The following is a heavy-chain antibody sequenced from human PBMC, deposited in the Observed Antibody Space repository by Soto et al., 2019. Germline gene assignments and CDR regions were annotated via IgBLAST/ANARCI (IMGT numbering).Heavy chain of an antibody. V-gene: IGHV3-30*18. CDR2: ISYDGSNK. J-gene: IGHJ4*02. CDR3: AKDRSGYDTLNY. CDR1: GFTFSSYG. Sequence: GGSLRLSCAASGFTFSSYGMHWVRQAPGKGLEWVAVISYDGSNKYYADSVKGRFTISRDNSKNTLYLQMNSLRAEDTAVYYCAKDRSGYDTLNYWGQGTLVTVSS. D-gene: IGHD5-12*01.